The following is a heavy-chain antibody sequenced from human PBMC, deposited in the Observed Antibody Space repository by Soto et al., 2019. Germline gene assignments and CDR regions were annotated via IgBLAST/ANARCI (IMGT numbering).Heavy chain of an antibody. V-gene: IGHV4-59*11. J-gene: IGHJ4*01. D-gene: IGHD3-10*01. CDR3: ATRFYTSGVXFDY. Sequence: SETLSLTCTVSGGSISDHYYMWIRQSPGKGLEYIGCIYNGGRTDYNPSLKSRVIISVDTSKNQFSLKLTSVTAADTAVYYCATRFYTSGVXFDYWGQGTPVTVSS. CDR2: IYNGGRT. CDR1: GGSISDHY.